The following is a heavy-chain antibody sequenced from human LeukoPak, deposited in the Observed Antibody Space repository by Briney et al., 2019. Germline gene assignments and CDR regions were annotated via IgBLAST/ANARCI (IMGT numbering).Heavy chain of an antibody. CDR3: AKRGVVIRVILVGFHKEAYYFDS. CDR1: GITLSNYG. D-gene: IGHD3-22*01. CDR2: ISGSGGGA. J-gene: IGHJ4*02. Sequence: GGSLRLSCAVPGITLSNYGMSWVRQAPGEGLEWVEGISGSGGGAKYADSVKGGFTISRDKPKSTLYLQMNSVRAEDTAVYFCAKRGVVIRVILVGFHKEAYYFDSWGQGALVTVSS. V-gene: IGHV3-23*01.